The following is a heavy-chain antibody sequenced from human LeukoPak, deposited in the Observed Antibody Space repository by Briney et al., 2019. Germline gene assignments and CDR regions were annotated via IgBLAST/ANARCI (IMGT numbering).Heavy chain of an antibody. D-gene: IGHD1-26*01. Sequence: SETLSLTCTVSGGSISSGGYYWSWIRQHPGKGLEWIGYSYYTGSTYYNPSLKSRVTISVDTSKNHFSLKLSSVTAADTAVYYCARDASSGYYGMDVWGQGTTVTVSS. CDR1: GGSISSGGYY. CDR3: ARDASSGYYGMDV. J-gene: IGHJ6*02. V-gene: IGHV4-31*03. CDR2: SYYTGST.